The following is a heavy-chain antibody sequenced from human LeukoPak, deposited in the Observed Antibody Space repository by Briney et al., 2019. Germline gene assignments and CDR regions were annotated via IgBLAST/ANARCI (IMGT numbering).Heavy chain of an antibody. Sequence: SETLSLTCTVSGGSISSGDYYWSWIRQPPGKGLEWIGYTYYSGSTYYNPSLKSRVTISVDTSKNQFSLKLSSVTAADTAVYYCAREYSSSSQFDYWGQGTLVTVSS. J-gene: IGHJ4*02. V-gene: IGHV4-30-4*01. CDR2: TYYSGST. CDR1: GGSISSGDYY. CDR3: AREYSSSSQFDY. D-gene: IGHD6-6*01.